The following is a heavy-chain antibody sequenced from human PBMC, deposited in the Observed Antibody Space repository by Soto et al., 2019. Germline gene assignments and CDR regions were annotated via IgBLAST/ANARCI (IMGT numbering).Heavy chain of an antibody. J-gene: IGHJ5*02. Sequence: LRLSCAAPGFTFSSYAMSWVRQAPGKGLEWVSAISGSGGSTYYADSVKGRFTISRDNSKNTLYLQMNSLRAEDTAVYYCAKDTRQGTSSNWFDPWGQGTLVTVSS. CDR3: AKDTRQGTSSNWFDP. V-gene: IGHV3-23*01. CDR2: ISGSGGST. CDR1: GFTFSSYA. D-gene: IGHD2-2*01.